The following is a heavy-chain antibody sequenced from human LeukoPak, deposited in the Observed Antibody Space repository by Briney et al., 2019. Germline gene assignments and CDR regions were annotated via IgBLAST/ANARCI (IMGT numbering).Heavy chain of an antibody. D-gene: IGHD6-13*01. CDR1: GGSFSGYY. J-gene: IGHJ4*02. CDR3: ARGGAAAGHLSPKNLTKFDY. CDR2: INHSGST. Sequence: SETLSLTCAVYGGSFSGYYWSWIRQPPGKGLEWIGEINHSGSTNYNPSLKSRVTISVDTSKNQFSLKLSSVTAADTAVYYCARGGAAAGHLSPKNLTKFDYWAREPWSPSPQ. V-gene: IGHV4-34*01.